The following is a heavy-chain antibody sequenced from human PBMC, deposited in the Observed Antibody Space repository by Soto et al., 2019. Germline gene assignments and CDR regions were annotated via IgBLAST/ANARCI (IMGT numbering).Heavy chain of an antibody. CDR2: INYSGST. D-gene: IGHD2-2*01. CDR1: GGSISSSSYY. V-gene: IGHV4-39*01. J-gene: IGHJ5*02. CDR3: ARVYCSSTSCYALRKNWFDP. Sequence: SETLSLTCTVSGGSISSSSYYWGWIRQPPGKGLEWIGGINYSGSTNYNPSLKSRVTISVDTSKNQFSLKLSSVTAADTAVYYCARVYCSSTSCYALRKNWFDPWGQGTLVTVSS.